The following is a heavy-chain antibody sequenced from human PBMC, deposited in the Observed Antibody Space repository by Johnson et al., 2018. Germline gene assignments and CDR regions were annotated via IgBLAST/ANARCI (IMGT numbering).Heavy chain of an antibody. J-gene: IGHJ6*03. CDR2: ISWDGSST. Sequence: VQLVQSGGVVVQPGGSLRLSCVGSGFTFDDHTMQWVRQAPGKGLEWVSFISWDGSSTYYADSVKGRFTISRDNSKNSLYLQMNSLRAEDTALYYCAQGDYPKSDFFYNYYYMDVWGKGTSFTVSS. V-gene: IGHV3-43*01. CDR3: AQGDYPKSDFFYNYYYMDV. CDR1: GFTFDDHT. D-gene: IGHD4-11*01.